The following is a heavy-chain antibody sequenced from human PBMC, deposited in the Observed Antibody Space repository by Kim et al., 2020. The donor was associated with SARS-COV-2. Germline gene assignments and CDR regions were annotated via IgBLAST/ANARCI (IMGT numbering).Heavy chain of an antibody. Sequence: PSLKSRVTISVDTSKNQFSLKLSSVTAADTAVYYCARRASSGWYGNWFDPWGQGTLVTVSS. D-gene: IGHD6-19*01. CDR3: ARRASSGWYGNWFDP. J-gene: IGHJ5*02. V-gene: IGHV4-39*01.